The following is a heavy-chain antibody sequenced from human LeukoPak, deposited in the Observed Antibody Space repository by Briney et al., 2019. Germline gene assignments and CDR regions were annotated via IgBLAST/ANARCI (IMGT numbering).Heavy chain of an antibody. J-gene: IGHJ6*03. CDR2: IYNSEIT. CDR3: AKGGGSSFRGDYYYYYMDV. CDR1: GASITDYY. V-gene: IGHV4-59*01. Sequence: SETLSLTCTVSGASITDYYWSWIRQPPGKGLEFIGYIYNSEITNYNASLTSRVTMSVDTSKNQFSLKLQSLTAADTAVYYCAKGGGSSFRGDYYYYYMDVWGKGTTVTVSS. D-gene: IGHD2-15*01.